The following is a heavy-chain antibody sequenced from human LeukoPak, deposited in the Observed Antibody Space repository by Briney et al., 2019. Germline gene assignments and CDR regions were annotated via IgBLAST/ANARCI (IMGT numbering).Heavy chain of an antibody. CDR2: IHSGGST. V-gene: IGHV3-53*01. D-gene: IGHD2-15*01. CDR1: GFTVCSNY. Sequence: PGGSLRLSCAASGFTVCSNYMSWVRQAPGKGLEWVSVIHSGGSTYYADSVKGRFTISRDNSKNTLYLQMNSLRAEDTAVYYCARHYCSGGSCYAPDWFDPWGQGTLVTVSS. CDR3: ARHYCSGGSCYAPDWFDP. J-gene: IGHJ5*02.